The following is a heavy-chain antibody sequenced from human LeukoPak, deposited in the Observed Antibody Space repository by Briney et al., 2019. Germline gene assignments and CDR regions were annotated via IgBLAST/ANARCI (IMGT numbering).Heavy chain of an antibody. D-gene: IGHD6-6*01. V-gene: IGHV3-53*04. Sequence: GGSLRLSCAASGFTVSSNYMSWVRQAPGKGLERVSVIYSGGSTYYADSVKGRFTISRHNSKNTLYLQMNSLRAEDTAVYYCARDGGHEQLGMYYYYGMDVWGQGTTVTVSS. CDR1: GFTVSSNY. CDR3: ARDGGHEQLGMYYYYGMDV. J-gene: IGHJ6*02. CDR2: IYSGGST.